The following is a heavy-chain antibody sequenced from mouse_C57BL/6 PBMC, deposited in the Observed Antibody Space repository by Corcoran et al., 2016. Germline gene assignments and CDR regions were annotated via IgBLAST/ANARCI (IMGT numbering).Heavy chain of an antibody. CDR2: INPNNGGT. CDR3: ARKGVDYGSSYY. CDR1: GYTFTDYY. Sequence: EVQLQQSGPELVKPGASVKISCKASGYTFTDYYLNWVKQSHGKSLEWIGDINPNNGGTSYNQKFKGKATLTVDKSSSTAYMELRSLTSEDSAVYYCARKGVDYGSSYYWGQGTTLTVSS. J-gene: IGHJ2*01. V-gene: IGHV1-26*01. D-gene: IGHD1-1*01.